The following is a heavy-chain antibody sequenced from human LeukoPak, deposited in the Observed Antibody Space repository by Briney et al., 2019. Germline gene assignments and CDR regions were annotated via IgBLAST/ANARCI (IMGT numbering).Heavy chain of an antibody. CDR1: GFTFSSYA. CDR2: ISSSSSYI. D-gene: IGHD2-21*02. J-gene: IGHJ4*02. CDR3: ARDYGGNSNKVLDY. V-gene: IGHV3-21*01. Sequence: GGSLRLSCAASGFTFSSYAMHWVRQAPGKGLEWASSISSSSSYIYYADSVKGRFTISRDNAKNSLYLQMNSLRAEDTAVYYCARDYGGNSNKVLDYWGQGTLVTVSS.